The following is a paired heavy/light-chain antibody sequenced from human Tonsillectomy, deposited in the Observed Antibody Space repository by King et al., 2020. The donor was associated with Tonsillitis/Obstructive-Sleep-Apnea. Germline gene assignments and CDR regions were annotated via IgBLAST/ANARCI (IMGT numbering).Heavy chain of an antibody. V-gene: IGHV4-39*01. CDR3: ARLAFLEWFPLRHYFGS. CDR2: INYSGST. Sequence: QLQLQESGPGLVKPSETLSLTCAVAGGSISSSSYYWGWIRQPPGKGLEWIGSINYSGSTNYNPSLKSRVTISVDTSKNQFSLNLSSVTAADTAVYYCARLAFLEWFPLRHYFGSWGQGTLVTVSS. D-gene: IGHD3-3*01. J-gene: IGHJ4*02. CDR1: GGSISSSSYY.
Light chain of an antibody. CDR2: YDS. CDR1: NIGRKS. CDR3: QVWDSSSDHQV. Sequence: SYVLTQPPSVSVAPGKTARMTCGGNNIGRKSVHWYQQKPGQAPVLVIYYDSDRPSGIPERFSGSNSGNTATLTISRVEAGDEADYYCQVWDSSSDHQVFGGGTKLTVL. V-gene: IGLV3-21*01. J-gene: IGLJ2*01.